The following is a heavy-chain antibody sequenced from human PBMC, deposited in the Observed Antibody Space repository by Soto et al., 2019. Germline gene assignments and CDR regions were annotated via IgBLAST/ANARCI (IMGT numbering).Heavy chain of an antibody. J-gene: IGHJ6*02. D-gene: IGHD6-6*01. CDR3: ARAQIAARPDGYYHYGMDV. CDR1: GGTFSSYA. CDR2: IIPIFGTA. V-gene: IGHV1-69*01. Sequence: QVQLVQSGAEVKKPGSSVKVSCKASGGTFSSYAISWVRQAPGQGLEWMGGIIPIFGTAHYAQEFRGRVTIPADESASTAYMGLSGLRSDDTAVYYCARAQIAARPDGYYHYGMDVWGQGTTVTVSS.